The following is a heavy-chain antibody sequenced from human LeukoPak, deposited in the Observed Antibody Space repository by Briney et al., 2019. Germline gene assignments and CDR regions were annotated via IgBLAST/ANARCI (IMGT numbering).Heavy chain of an antibody. CDR2: VFFEANT. CDR1: GVSMRGAY. Sequence: PSETLSLTCTVSGVSMRGAYWSWIRQPPGKGLEWIGYVFFEANTRYNPSLTSRLTISADTSRSQFSLKLNSVTAADTAVYYCAREISSSGYYYDPVPNAFDIWGQGTMVTVSS. D-gene: IGHD3-22*01. J-gene: IGHJ3*02. V-gene: IGHV4-4*08. CDR3: AREISSSGYYYDPVPNAFDI.